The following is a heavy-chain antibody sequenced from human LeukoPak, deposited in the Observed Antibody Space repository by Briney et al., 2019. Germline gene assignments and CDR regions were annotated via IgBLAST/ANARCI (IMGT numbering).Heavy chain of an antibody. CDR1: GGTFSSYA. J-gene: IGHJ4*02. D-gene: IGHD5-12*01. V-gene: IGHV1-69*13. CDR3: ARDLSGYDPGDY. Sequence: GASVKVSCKASGGTFSSYAISWVRQAPGQGLEWMGGIIPIFGTANYAQKFQGRVTITADESTSTAYMELSSLRSEDTAVYYCARDLSGYDPGDYWGQGTLVTVSS. CDR2: IIPIFGTA.